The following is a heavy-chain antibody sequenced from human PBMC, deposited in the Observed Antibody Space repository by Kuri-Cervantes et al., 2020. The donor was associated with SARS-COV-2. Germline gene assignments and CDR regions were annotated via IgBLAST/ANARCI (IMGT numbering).Heavy chain of an antibody. Sequence: ASVKVSCKASGYTFTSYGISWVRQAPGQGLEWMRWISAYNGNTNYAQKLQGRVTMTTDTSTSTAYMELRSLRSDDTAVYYCARSLVVPAANWFDPWGQGTLVTVSS. CDR2: ISAYNGNT. CDR1: GYTFTSYG. J-gene: IGHJ5*02. V-gene: IGHV1-18*01. D-gene: IGHD2-2*01. CDR3: ARSLVVPAANWFDP.